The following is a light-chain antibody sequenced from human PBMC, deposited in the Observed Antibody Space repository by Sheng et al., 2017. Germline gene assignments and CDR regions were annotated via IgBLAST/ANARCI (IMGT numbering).Light chain of an antibody. CDR2: GNT. Sequence: QSVLTQPPSVSGAPGQRVTISCTGSSSNIGARFDVHWYQQLPGTAPKLLIYGNTNRPSGVPDRFSGSKSGTSASLAITGLQAEDEADYYCQSYDTSPSAWVFGGGTKVTVL. J-gene: IGLJ3*02. CDR1: SSNIGARFD. CDR3: QSYDTSPSAWV. V-gene: IGLV1-40*01.